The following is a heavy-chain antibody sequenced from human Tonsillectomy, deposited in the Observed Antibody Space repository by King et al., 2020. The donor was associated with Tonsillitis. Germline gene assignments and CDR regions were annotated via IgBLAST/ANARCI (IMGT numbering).Heavy chain of an antibody. D-gene: IGHD3-22*01. Sequence: VQLVESGGGVVQPGRSLRLSCAASGFTFSSYGMDWVRQAPGKGLEWVAVISYDGSNKYYADSVKGRFTISRDNSKNTLYLQMNSLRAEDTAVYYCARDEVDYDSSCYYLHWFDPWGQGTLVTVSS. CDR3: ARDEVDYDSSCYYLHWFDP. CDR1: GFTFSSYG. V-gene: IGHV3-33*05. J-gene: IGHJ5*02. CDR2: ISYDGSNK.